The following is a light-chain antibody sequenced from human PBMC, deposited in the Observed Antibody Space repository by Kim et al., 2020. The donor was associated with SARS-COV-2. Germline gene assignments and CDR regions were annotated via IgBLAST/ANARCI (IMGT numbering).Light chain of an antibody. CDR3: NSRDSSGNHVV. Sequence: WGQTVRITCQGDSLRSYYASWYQQKPGQAPVLVIYGKNNRPSGIPDRFSGSSSGNTASLTITGAQAEDEADYYCNSRDSSGNHVVFGGGTKLTVL. J-gene: IGLJ2*01. CDR2: GKN. V-gene: IGLV3-19*01. CDR1: SLRSYY.